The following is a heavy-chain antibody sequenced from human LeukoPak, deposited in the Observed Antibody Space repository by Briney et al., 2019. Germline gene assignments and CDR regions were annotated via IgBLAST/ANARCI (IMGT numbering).Heavy chain of an antibody. CDR2: IYYSGST. CDR3: ARESQNNSSSWYPSDVYYMDV. Sequence: SETLSLTRTVSGGSISSYYWSWIRQPPGKGLEWIGYIYYSGSTNYNPSLKSRVTISVDTSKNQFSLKLSSVTAADTAVYYCARESQNNSSSWYPSDVYYMDVWGKGTTVTVSS. D-gene: IGHD6-13*01. CDR1: GGSISSYY. J-gene: IGHJ6*03. V-gene: IGHV4-59*01.